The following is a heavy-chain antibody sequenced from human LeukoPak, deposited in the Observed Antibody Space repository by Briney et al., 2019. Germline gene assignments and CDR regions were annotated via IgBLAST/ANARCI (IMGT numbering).Heavy chain of an antibody. V-gene: IGHV4-4*07. CDR1: GGSISSYY. CDR3: ARASGEGYCSSTSCTRYMDV. J-gene: IGHJ6*03. D-gene: IGHD2-2*01. CDR2: IYTSGST. Sequence: SETLSLTCTASGGSISSYYWSWIRQPAGKGLEWIGRIYTSGSTNYNPSLKSRVTISVDKSKNPFSLKLSSVTAADTAVYYCARASGEGYCSSTSCTRYMDVWGKGTTVTVSS.